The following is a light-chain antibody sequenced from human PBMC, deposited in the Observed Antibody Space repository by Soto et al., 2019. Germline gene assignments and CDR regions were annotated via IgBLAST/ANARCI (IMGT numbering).Light chain of an antibody. V-gene: IGKV2-28*01. Sequence: DSVMTQSPLSLPVTPGEPSSISCRSSQSLLNSNGYNYLDWYLQKPGQSPQLLIYLGSNRASGVPDRFSGSGSGTDFTLKIIRVEAEDVGVYHCMQALTAPPTCGQGTKVDIK. CDR2: LGS. CDR3: MQALTAPPT. J-gene: IGKJ1*01. CDR1: QSLLNSNGYNY.